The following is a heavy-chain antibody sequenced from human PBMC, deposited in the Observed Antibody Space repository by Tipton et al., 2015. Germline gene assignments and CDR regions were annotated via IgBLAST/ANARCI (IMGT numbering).Heavy chain of an antibody. J-gene: IGHJ4*02. CDR1: GGSISNYY. D-gene: IGHD3-10*01. Sequence: TLSLTCTVSGGSISNYYWGWIRQPPGKGLEWIGYIYYTGTSNYNASLRSRVTISLDTSKKQFSLKLTSVTAADTAVYYCARHRCVGGLADYWGRGTLVTVSS. V-gene: IGHV4-59*01. CDR3: ARHRCVGGLADY. CDR2: IYYTGTS.